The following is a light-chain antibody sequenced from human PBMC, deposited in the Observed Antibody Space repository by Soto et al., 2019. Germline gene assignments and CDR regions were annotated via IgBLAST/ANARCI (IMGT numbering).Light chain of an antibody. CDR3: QQYSTYRT. CDR2: KAS. Sequence: DIQMTQSPSTLSSSVCDRVTITCRASQRIANWVAWYQQKPGKAPSLLIYKASTLQTGVPSRFSGSGAGTEFTLTINGLQSDDFATYYCQQYSTYRTFGQGTKVDI. V-gene: IGKV1-5*03. CDR1: QRIANW. J-gene: IGKJ1*01.